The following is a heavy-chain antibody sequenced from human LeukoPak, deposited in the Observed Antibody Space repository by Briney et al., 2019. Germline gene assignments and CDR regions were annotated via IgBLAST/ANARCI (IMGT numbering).Heavy chain of an antibody. CDR2: ISSDGSNK. J-gene: IGHJ4*02. D-gene: IGHD2-15*01. V-gene: IGHV3-30*04. CDR3: ARAFCSGATCYSMDY. CDR1: GFTFSSYA. Sequence: GGSLRLSCAASGFTFSSYAMHWVRLAPGKGPEWVAVISSDGSNKYYADSVKGRFTISRDNAKNTLYLQMNSLRAEDTAVYYCARAFCSGATCYSMDYWGQGTLVTVSS.